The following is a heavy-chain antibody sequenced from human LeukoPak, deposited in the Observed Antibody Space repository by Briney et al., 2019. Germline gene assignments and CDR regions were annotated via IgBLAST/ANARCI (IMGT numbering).Heavy chain of an antibody. Sequence: GGSLRLSCTASGFTFGDYAMSWVRQAPGKGLEWVGFIRSKAYSGTTEYAASVKGRFTISRDDSKSIAYLQMNSLKTEDTAVYYCTRVYYDILTGWDYYFDYWGQGTLVTVSS. CDR1: GFTFGDYA. V-gene: IGHV3-49*04. D-gene: IGHD3-9*01. J-gene: IGHJ4*02. CDR3: TRVYYDILTGWDYYFDY. CDR2: IRSKAYSGTT.